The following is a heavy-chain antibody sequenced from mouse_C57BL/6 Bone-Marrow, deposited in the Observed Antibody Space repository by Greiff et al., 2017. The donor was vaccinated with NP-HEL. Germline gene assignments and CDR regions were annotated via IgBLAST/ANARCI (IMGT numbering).Heavy chain of an antibody. CDR2: IDPSDSYT. CDR1: GYTFTSYW. CDR3: AGGGAWFAY. J-gene: IGHJ3*01. Sequence: VQLQQPGAELVRPGTSVKLSCKASGYTFTSYWMHWVKQRPGQGLEWIGVIDPSDSYTNYNQKFKGKATLTVDTSSSTAYMQLSSLTSEDSAVYYCAGGGAWFAYWGQGTLVTVSA. V-gene: IGHV1-59*01.